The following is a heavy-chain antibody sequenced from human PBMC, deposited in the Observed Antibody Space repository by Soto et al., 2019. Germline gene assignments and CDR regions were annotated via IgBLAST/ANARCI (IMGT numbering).Heavy chain of an antibody. CDR2: ISYDGSNK. D-gene: IGHD5-12*01. V-gene: IGHV3-30*18. Sequence: QVQLVESGGGVVQPGRSLRLSCAASGFTFSSYGMHWVRQAPGKGLEWVAVISYDGSNKYYADSVKGRFTISRDNSKNTLYLQMNSLRAEDTAVYYCAKDLLRYSLARTWLGFDYWGQGTLVTVSS. J-gene: IGHJ4*02. CDR1: GFTFSSYG. CDR3: AKDLLRYSLARTWLGFDY.